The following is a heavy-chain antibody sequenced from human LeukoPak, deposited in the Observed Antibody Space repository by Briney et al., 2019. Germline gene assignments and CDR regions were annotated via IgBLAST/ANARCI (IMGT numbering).Heavy chain of an antibody. CDR1: GYTFTSYG. CDR2: ISGYNGNT. CDR3: ARDSASQEGAMVTSFDY. V-gene: IGHV1-18*01. Sequence: ASVKVSCKGSGYTFTSYGISLVRQAPGQGLEWMGWISGYNGNTNYAQKFQGRVTMTTDTSTSTAYMELRSLRSDDTAVYYCARDSASQEGAMVTSFDYWGQGTLVTVSS. D-gene: IGHD5-18*01. J-gene: IGHJ4*02.